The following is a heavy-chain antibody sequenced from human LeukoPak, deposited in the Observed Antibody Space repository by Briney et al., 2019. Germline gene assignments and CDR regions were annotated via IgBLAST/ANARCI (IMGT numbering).Heavy chain of an antibody. Sequence: GGSLRLSCAASGFTFSSYAMSWVRQAPGKGLEWVSSITSGSSYIYYADSVKGRFTISRDNAKNSLYLQMNSLRAEDTAVYYCARDPYSGSYGNYYYYFMDVWGKGTTVTISS. V-gene: IGHV3-21*01. J-gene: IGHJ6*03. CDR1: GFTFSSYA. D-gene: IGHD1-26*01. CDR2: ITSGSSYI. CDR3: ARDPYSGSYGNYYYYFMDV.